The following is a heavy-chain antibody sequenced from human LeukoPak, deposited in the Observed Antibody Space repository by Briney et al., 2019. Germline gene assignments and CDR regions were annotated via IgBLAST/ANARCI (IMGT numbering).Heavy chain of an antibody. V-gene: IGHV3-23*01. CDR2: ISGSGGST. CDR3: AKTDRKYYDILTGRRYYFDY. Sequence: PGGSLRLSCAASGFTLSSYWMSWVRQAPGKGLEWVSAISGSGGSTYYADSVKGRFTISRDNSKNTLYLQMNSLRAEDTAVYYCAKTDRKYYDILTGRRYYFDYWGQGTLVTVSS. J-gene: IGHJ4*02. D-gene: IGHD3-9*01. CDR1: GFTLSSYW.